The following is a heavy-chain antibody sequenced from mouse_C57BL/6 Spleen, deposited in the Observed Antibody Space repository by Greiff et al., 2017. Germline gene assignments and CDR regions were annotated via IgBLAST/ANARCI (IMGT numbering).Heavy chain of an antibody. CDR2: ISYSGST. CDR1: GYSITSGYD. D-gene: IGHD1-1*01. J-gene: IGHJ4*01. CDR3: ARGGTTHYAMDY. Sequence: VQLKESGPGMVKPSQSLSLTCTVTGYSITSGYDWHWIRHFPGNKLEWMGYISYSGSTNYNPSLKSRISITHDTSKNHFFLKLNSVTTEDTATYYCARGGTTHYAMDYWGQGTSVTVSS. V-gene: IGHV3-1*01.